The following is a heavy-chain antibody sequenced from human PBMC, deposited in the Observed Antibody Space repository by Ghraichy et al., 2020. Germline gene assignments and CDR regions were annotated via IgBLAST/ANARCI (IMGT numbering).Heavy chain of an antibody. J-gene: IGHJ4*02. CDR1: GLTFSSYW. CDR3: ARDGPGTYDY. D-gene: IGHD1-7*01. CDR2: IKQDGSET. Sequence: GGSLRLSCAAYGLTFSSYWKSWVRQPPGKGLEWVANIKQDGSETWYAVSVKGRFTISRDNAKNSLYLQMNSLRAEDTAVYYCARDGPGTYDYWGQGTLVTVSS. V-gene: IGHV3-7*01.